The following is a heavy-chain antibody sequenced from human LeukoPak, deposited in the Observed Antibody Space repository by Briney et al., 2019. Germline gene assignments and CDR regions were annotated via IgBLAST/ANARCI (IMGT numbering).Heavy chain of an antibody. J-gene: IGHJ6*03. Sequence: GGSLRLTCAASTLTFSDYSLNWVRQAPGKGLEGVSSISSSSRHIYYGDSVKGRFTISRDNAKNLLHLQMNSLRAEDTAVYYCASSHIPTGQGWLFYYYMDVWGKGTTVTVSS. CDR2: ISSSSRHI. CDR1: TLTFSDYS. CDR3: ASSHIPTGQGWLFYYYMDV. D-gene: IGHD1-1*01. V-gene: IGHV3-21*01.